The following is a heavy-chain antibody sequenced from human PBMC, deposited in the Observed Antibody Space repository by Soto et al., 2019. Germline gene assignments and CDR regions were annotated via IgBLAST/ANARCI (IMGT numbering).Heavy chain of an antibody. V-gene: IGHV3-23*01. D-gene: IGHD6-13*01. CDR3: ARDGYSSSWYVS. CDR2: ISGSGGST. J-gene: IGHJ4*02. Sequence: GGSLRLSCAASGFTFSTYSMNWVRQAPGKGLEWVSAISGSGGSTYYADSVKGRFSISRDNSKNTLYLQMNSLRAEDTAVYYCARDGYSSSWYVSWGQGTLVTVSS. CDR1: GFTFSTYS.